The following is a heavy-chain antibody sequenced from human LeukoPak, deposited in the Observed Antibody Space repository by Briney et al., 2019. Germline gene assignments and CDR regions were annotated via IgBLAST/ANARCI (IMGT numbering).Heavy chain of an antibody. D-gene: IGHD6-19*01. CDR3: TRDRASSGWYF. J-gene: IGHJ4*02. Sequence: GGPLRLSCAASGFTFSSFEMNWVRQALGKGLEWVSYISSSGDTIYYADSVKGRFTISRDNAKSSLYLQMHSLRADDTAVYYCTRDRASSGWYFWGQGALVTVSS. V-gene: IGHV3-48*03. CDR1: GFTFSSFE. CDR2: ISSSGDTI.